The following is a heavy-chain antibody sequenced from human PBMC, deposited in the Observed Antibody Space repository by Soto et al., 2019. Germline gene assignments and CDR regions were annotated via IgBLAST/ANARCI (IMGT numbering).Heavy chain of an antibody. V-gene: IGHV3-30*18. Sequence: GGSLRLSCAASGFTFSNYGMHWVRQAPGKGLEWVAVISYDGSNKNYADSVKGRFTISRDKSKNTLYLQMTSLTAEDTAVYYCAKAVGIVGPSVPQWGQGTLVTVSS. CDR3: AKAVGIVGPSVPQ. D-gene: IGHD1-26*01. CDR1: GFTFSNYG. J-gene: IGHJ4*02. CDR2: ISYDGSNK.